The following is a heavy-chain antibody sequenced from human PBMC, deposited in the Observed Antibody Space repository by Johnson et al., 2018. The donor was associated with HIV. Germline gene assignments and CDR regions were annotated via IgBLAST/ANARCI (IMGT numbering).Heavy chain of an antibody. V-gene: IGHV3-30*02. D-gene: IGHD1-26*01. CDR2: IRYDGSNK. CDR3: AKPLVGATRDDAFDV. Sequence: QVQLVESGGGVVQPGGSLRLSCAASGFTFSSYGMHWVRQAPGKGLEWVAFIRYDGSNKYYVDSAKGRFTISRDNSKNTLYLQMNSLSAEDTAVYYCAKPLVGATRDDAFDVWGQGTMVTVSS. CDR1: GFTFSSYG. J-gene: IGHJ3*01.